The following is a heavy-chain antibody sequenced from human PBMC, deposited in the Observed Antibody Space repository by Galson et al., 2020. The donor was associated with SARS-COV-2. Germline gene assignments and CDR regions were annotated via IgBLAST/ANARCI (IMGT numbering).Heavy chain of an antibody. Sequence: GESLKISCAAFGFTFSNYGMHWVRQPPSKGLEWAAIISYDGTNKYYADSVKGRFTIPRDNSKNTLYLQMNTLRTEDTAMYYCARGDASSWYYSSWGQGTLVTVSS. J-gene: IGHJ5*02. CDR1: GFTFSNYG. D-gene: IGHD6-13*01. CDR3: ARGDASSWYYSS. CDR2: ISYDGTNK. V-gene: IGHV3-30*03.